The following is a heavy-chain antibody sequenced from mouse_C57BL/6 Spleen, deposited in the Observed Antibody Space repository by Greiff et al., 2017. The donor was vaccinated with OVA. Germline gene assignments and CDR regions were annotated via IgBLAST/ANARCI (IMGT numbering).Heavy chain of an antibody. CDR2: INPSNGGT. CDR1: GYTFTSYW. Sequence: QVQLKQPGTELVKPGASVKLSCKASGYTFTSYWMHWVKQRPGQGLEWIGNINPSNGGTNYNEKFKSKATLTVDKSSSTAYMQLSSLTSEDSAVYYCARPIYYDYDEFAYWGQGTLVTVSA. J-gene: IGHJ3*01. D-gene: IGHD2-4*01. CDR3: ARPIYYDYDEFAY. V-gene: IGHV1-53*01.